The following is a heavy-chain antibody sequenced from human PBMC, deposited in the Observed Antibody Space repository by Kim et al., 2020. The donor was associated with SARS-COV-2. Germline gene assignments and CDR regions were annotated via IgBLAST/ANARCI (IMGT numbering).Heavy chain of an antibody. D-gene: IGHD3-22*01. CDR1: GYTFTSYA. J-gene: IGHJ5*02. V-gene: IGHV1-3*01. CDR2: INAGNGNT. Sequence: ASVKVSCKASGYTFTSYAMHWVRQAPGQRLEWMGWINAGNGNTKYSQKFQGRVTITRDTSASTAYMELSSLRSEDTAVYYCARSDYYDSSGYYWRGSWFDPWGQGTLVTVSS. CDR3: ARSDYYDSSGYYWRGSWFDP.